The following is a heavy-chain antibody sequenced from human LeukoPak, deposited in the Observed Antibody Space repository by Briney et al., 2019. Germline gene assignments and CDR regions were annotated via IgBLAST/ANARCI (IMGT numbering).Heavy chain of an antibody. CDR3: AKDLGGSCLDY. CDR2: ISYDGSNK. J-gene: IGHJ4*02. D-gene: IGHD2-15*01. CDR1: GFTFSSYA. V-gene: IGHV3-30*18. Sequence: GGSLRLSCAASGFTFSSYAMSWVRQAPGKGLEWVAVISYDGSNKYYADSVKGRFTISRDNSKNTLYLQMNSLRAEDTAVYYCAKDLGGSCLDYWGQGTLVTVAS.